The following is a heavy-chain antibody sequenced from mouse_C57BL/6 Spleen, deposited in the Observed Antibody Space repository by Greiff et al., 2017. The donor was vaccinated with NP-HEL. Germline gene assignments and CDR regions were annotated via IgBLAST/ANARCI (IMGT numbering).Heavy chain of an antibody. J-gene: IGHJ3*01. Sequence: VMLVESGPGLVAPSQSLSITCTVSGFSLTSYGVDWVRQSPGKGLEWLGVIWGVGSTNYNSALKSRLSISKDNSKSQVFLKMNSLQTDDTAMYYCARELGQGFAYWGQGTLVTVSA. D-gene: IGHD4-1*01. CDR1: GFSLTSYG. CDR2: IWGVGST. V-gene: IGHV2-6*01. CDR3: ARELGQGFAY.